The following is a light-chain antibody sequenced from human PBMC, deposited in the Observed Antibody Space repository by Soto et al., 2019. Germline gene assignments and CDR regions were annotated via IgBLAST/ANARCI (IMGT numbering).Light chain of an antibody. Sequence: SYELTQPPSVSVSPGQTASITCSGDELGDKDVCWYQQKPGQSPVLVIYEDNKRPSGIPERFSGSNSGNTATLTISETQTMDEADYYCQAWDSSTARFGTGTKLTVL. V-gene: IGLV3-1*01. CDR1: ELGDKD. CDR2: EDN. J-gene: IGLJ1*01. CDR3: QAWDSSTAR.